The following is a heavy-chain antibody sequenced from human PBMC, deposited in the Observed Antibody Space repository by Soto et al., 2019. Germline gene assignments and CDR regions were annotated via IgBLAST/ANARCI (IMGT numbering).Heavy chain of an antibody. CDR1: GYTFTSYA. CDR2: INAGNGNT. CDR3: ARDHISSGWYEFDYYYYGMDV. J-gene: IGHJ6*02. V-gene: IGHV1-3*01. D-gene: IGHD6-19*01. Sequence: GASVKVSCKASGYTFTSYAMHWVRQAPGQRLEWMGWINAGNGNTKYSQKFQGRVTITRDTSASTAYMELSSLRSEDTAVYYCARDHISSGWYEFDYYYYGMDVWGQGTTVTVSS.